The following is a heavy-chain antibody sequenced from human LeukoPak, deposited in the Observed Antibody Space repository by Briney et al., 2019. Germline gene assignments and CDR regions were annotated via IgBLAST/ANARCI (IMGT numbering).Heavy chain of an antibody. CDR1: GLTFSSYA. CDR3: AKDLSGRRDGHLEWYYGMDV. Sequence: GGSLRLSCAASGLTFSSYAMSWVRQAPGKGLEWVSGISGNGGGTYYADSVKGRFTISRDNSKNTLYLQMNSLRVGDTAVYYCAKDLSGRRDGHLEWYYGMDVWGQGTTVTVSS. J-gene: IGHJ6*02. CDR2: ISGNGGGT. D-gene: IGHD3-3*01. V-gene: IGHV3-23*01.